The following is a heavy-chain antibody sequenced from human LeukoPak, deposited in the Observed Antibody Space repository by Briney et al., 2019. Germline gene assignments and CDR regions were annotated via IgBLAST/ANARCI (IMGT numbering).Heavy chain of an antibody. D-gene: IGHD3-22*01. CDR1: GFTFSSYS. J-gene: IGHJ4*02. CDR3: ARAVEYYYDSSGYDGY. CDR2: ISSSSSYI. V-gene: IGHV3-21*01. Sequence: RGSLRLSCAASGFTFSSYSMNWVRQAPGKGLEWVSSISSSSSYIYYADSVKGRFTISRGNAKNSLYLQMNSLRAEDTAVYYCARAVEYYYDSSGYDGYWGQGTLVTVSS.